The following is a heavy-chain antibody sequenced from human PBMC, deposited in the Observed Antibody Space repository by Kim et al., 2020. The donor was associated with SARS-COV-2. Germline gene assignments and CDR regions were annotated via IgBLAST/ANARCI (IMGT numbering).Heavy chain of an antibody. D-gene: IGHD2-2*01. J-gene: IGHJ6*02. CDR3: ARVGVVVPAYYYYYGMDV. Sequence: KGRFTSSRDNSKNTLYLQMNSLRGEETAVYYCARVGVVVPAYYYYYGMDVWGQGTTVTVSS. V-gene: IGHV3-30*01.